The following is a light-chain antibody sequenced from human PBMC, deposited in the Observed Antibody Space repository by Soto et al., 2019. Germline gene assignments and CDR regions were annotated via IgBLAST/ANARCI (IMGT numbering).Light chain of an antibody. J-gene: IGKJ2*01. CDR1: QDITND. Sequence: AIQMTQSPSSLSASVGDRVTITCRASQDITNDLGWYQQKPGKDPKLLIYSASSLQSGVPSRFSGSGSGTEFTLTISSLQPEDFATYYCLQDYNYPYTFGQGTKLEIK. V-gene: IGKV1-6*01. CDR3: LQDYNYPYT. CDR2: SAS.